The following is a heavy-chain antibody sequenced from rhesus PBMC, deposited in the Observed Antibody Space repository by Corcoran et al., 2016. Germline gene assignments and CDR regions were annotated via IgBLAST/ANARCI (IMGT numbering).Heavy chain of an antibody. V-gene: IGHV3-16*02. CDR2: IKKKAEGGAT. J-gene: IGHJ4*01. CDR3: TRDLRGGGY. Sequence: EVQLVESGGGLVQPGGSLRLSCAASGFTFRNYLLCWVRQAPGKGLDWVGFIKKKAEGGATAYAESVKGRFTISRDDSKNTLYLQMSSLNTEDTAVYYCTRDLRGGGYWGQGVLVTVSS. CDR1: GFTFRNYL. D-gene: IGHD3-34*01.